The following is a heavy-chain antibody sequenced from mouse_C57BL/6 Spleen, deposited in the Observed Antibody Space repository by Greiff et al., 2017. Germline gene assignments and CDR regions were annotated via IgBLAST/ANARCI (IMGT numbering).Heavy chain of an antibody. V-gene: IGHV14-2*01. CDR3: ARSIGNDEAMDY. CDR1: GFNITDYY. D-gene: IGHD2-2*01. CDR2: IDPEDGET. J-gene: IGHJ4*01. Sequence: VQLKESGAELVKPGASVKLSCTASGFNITDYYMHWVKQRTEQGLEWIGRIDPEDGETKYAPQFQGKATITADTSSNTAYLQLSSLTSEDTAVYYCARSIGNDEAMDYWGQGTSVTVSS.